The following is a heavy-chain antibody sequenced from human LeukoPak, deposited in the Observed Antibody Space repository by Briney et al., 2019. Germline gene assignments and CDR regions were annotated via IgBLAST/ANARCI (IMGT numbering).Heavy chain of an antibody. V-gene: IGHV1-8*01. D-gene: IGHD3-3*01. CDR1: GYTFTSYD. CDR3: ARAREPHRITIFGVVIIPYGMDV. CDR2: MNPNSGNT. Sequence: ASVKVSCKASGYTFTSYDINWVRQATGQGLEWMGWMNPNSGNTGHAQKFQGRVTMTRNTSISTAYMELSSLRSEDTAVYYCARAREPHRITIFGVVIIPYGMDVWGQGTTVTVSS. J-gene: IGHJ6*02.